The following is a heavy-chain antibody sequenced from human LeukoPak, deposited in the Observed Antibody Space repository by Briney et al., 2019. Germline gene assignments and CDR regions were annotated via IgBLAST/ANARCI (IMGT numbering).Heavy chain of an antibody. CDR2: IYYSGST. V-gene: IGHV4-39*01. J-gene: IGHJ4*02. CDR1: GGSISSSSYY. CDR3: ASPDYGSGSYSY. Sequence: MASETLSLTCTVSGGSISSSSYYWGWIRQPPGKGLEWFGSIYYSGSTYYNPSLKSRVTISVDTSKNQFSLKLSSVTAADTAVYYCASPDYGSGSYSYWGQGTLVIVSS. D-gene: IGHD3-10*01.